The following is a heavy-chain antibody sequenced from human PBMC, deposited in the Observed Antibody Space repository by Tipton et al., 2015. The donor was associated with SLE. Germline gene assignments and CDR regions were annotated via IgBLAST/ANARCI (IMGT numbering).Heavy chain of an antibody. CDR1: GGSISSYY. D-gene: IGHD3-16*01. CDR2: ISYTGST. CDR3: ARLSRYDYGEPS. Sequence: TLSLTCTVSGGSISSYYWSWIRQSPGKGLEWIGYISYTGSTNCNPSLKSRVTISVDTSKNQFSLKLSSVTAADTAVYYCARLSRYDYGEPSWGQGTLVTVSS. V-gene: IGHV4-59*08. J-gene: IGHJ4*02.